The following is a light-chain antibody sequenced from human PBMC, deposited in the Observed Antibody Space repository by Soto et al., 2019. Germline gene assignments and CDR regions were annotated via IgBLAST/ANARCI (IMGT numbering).Light chain of an antibody. Sequence: SYELTQPPSVSVSPGQTASITCSGDELGDKYACWYQQKAGQSPVLVIYDDNKRPSGIPERFSCSNSGNTATLTISGTQAMDEADYYCQAWDSSTGVFGGGTKLTVL. V-gene: IGLV3-1*01. CDR1: ELGDKY. CDR2: DDN. CDR3: QAWDSSTGV. J-gene: IGLJ2*01.